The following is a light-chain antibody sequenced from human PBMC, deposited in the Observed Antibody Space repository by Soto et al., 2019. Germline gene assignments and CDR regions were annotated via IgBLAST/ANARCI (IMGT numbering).Light chain of an antibody. J-gene: IGKJ1*01. CDR1: QSVSGW. V-gene: IGKV1-5*03. CDR2: KAS. CDR3: QQYNSYSWT. Sequence: DIQMTQSPSTLSASVGDRVTITCRASQSVSGWLAWYQQKPGQAPKLLISKASSFENGVPSRFSGSGSGTEFPLTISRLQPDAVATYYCQQYNSYSWTFGQGTKVEIK.